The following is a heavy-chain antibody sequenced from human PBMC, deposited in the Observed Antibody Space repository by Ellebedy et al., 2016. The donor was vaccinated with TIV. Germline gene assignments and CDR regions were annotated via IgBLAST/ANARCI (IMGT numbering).Heavy chain of an antibody. CDR1: RFSFSSYW. Sequence: GGSLRLSCASRFSFSSYWMSWVRQAPGKGLEWVANINQDGSEKHYVDSVKGRFTISRDNAKNSLYLQMNSLRVEDTAVYYCATDGSYGDYLSPTHAFVIWGQGTMVTVSS. J-gene: IGHJ3*02. V-gene: IGHV3-7*01. D-gene: IGHD4-17*01. CDR2: INQDGSEK. CDR3: ATDGSYGDYLSPTHAFVI.